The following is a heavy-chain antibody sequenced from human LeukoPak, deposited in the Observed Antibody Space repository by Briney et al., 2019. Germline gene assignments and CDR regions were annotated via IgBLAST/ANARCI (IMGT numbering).Heavy chain of an antibody. V-gene: IGHV4-59*01. CDR1: GGSINNYY. J-gene: IGHJ3*02. D-gene: IGHD3-10*01. CDR2: IHYSGST. Sequence: PSETLSLTCTVSGGSINNYYWIWIRQPPGRGLEWIGYIHYSGSTNYKLSLKSRVTISVDTSKKQFSLKLNSVTAADTAVYYCARDLLTGMVRGPGIWGQGTMVTVSS. CDR3: ARDLLTGMVRGPGI.